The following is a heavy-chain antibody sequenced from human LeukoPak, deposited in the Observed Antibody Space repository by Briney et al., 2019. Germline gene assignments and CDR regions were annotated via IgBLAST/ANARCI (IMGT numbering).Heavy chain of an antibody. CDR1: GYTFSTYT. CDR2: ISAYNSNT. CDR3: ARGAGDMATITPFDQ. V-gene: IGHV1-18*01. Sequence: GASVKVSCKASGYTFSTYTISWLRQAPGQGLEWMGWISAYNSNTNYAQKLQGRVTMTADTSTSTAYMELRGLRSDDTAVYYCARGAGDMATITPFDQWGQGTLVTVSS. D-gene: IGHD5-24*01. J-gene: IGHJ4*02.